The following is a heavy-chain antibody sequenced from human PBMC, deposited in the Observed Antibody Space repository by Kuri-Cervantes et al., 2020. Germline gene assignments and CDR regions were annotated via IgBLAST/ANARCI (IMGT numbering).Heavy chain of an antibody. D-gene: IGHD3-22*01. J-gene: IGHJ5*02. CDR3: AKDPQGYYDSSDDYH. CDR2: LSASGGST. Sequence: GESMKISCIGARPVLRNFKVNWVRAAPGKGLEWVSGLSASGGSTYYADSVKGRFTISRDNSKGTLYLQMNSLRAEDTALYYCAKDPQGYYDSSDDYHWGQGTLVTVSS. V-gene: IGHV3-23*01. CDR1: RPVLRNFK.